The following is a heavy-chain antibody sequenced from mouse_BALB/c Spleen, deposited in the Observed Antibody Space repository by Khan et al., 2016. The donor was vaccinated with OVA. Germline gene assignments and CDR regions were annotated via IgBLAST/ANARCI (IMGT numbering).Heavy chain of an antibody. CDR3: ARGGGSYAMDY. Sequence: QIPVVQAGPALKKPEETVKISCQASGSTFTDYSMHWVKQAPGKGLKWMGWINTETGEPTYADDFKGWFAFCLETSASTAYFRINKLKNENTATYFCARGGGSYAMDYWGQGTSVTVSS. CDR2: INTETGEP. CDR1: GSTFTDYS. J-gene: IGHJ4*01. V-gene: IGHV9-2-1*01.